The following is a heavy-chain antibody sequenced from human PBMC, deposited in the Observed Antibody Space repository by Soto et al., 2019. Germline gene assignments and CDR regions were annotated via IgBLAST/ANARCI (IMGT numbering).Heavy chain of an antibody. D-gene: IGHD3-22*01. CDR1: GFTFSSYA. CDR2: ISYDGSNK. J-gene: IGHJ4*02. Sequence: HPGGSLRLSCAASGFTFSSYAMHWVRQAPGKGLEWVAVISYDGSNKYYADSVKGRFTISRDNSKNTLYLQMNSLRAEDTAVYYCARGRTMIVVVPLPMGYWGQGTLVTVSS. V-gene: IGHV3-30-3*01. CDR3: ARGRTMIVVVPLPMGY.